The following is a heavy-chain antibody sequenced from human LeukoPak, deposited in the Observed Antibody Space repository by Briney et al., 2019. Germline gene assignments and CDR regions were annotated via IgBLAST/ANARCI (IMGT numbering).Heavy chain of an antibody. CDR2: ISSSSSYI. D-gene: IGHD4-23*01. V-gene: IGHV3-21*01. Sequence: GGSLRLSCAASGFTFSSYSMNWVRQAPGKGLEWVSSISSSSSYIYYADSVKGRFTISRDNAKNSLYLQMNSLRAEDTAVYYCASRHYGGNSEVDYWGQGTPVTVSS. J-gene: IGHJ4*02. CDR3: ASRHYGGNSEVDY. CDR1: GFTFSSYS.